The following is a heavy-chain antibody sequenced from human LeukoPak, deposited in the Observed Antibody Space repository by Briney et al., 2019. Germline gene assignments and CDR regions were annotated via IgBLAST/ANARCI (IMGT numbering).Heavy chain of an antibody. J-gene: IGHJ4*02. CDR1: GYTFTSYG. V-gene: IGHV1-18*01. D-gene: IGHD6-6*01. CDR2: ISAYNGNT. Sequence: ASVKVSCKASGYTFTSYGISWVRQAPGQGLEWMGWISAYNGNTNYAQKLQGRVTMTTDTSTSTAYMELRSLRSDDTAVYYCARVRTYYSSSSYFDYWGQGTLVTASS. CDR3: ARVRTYYSSSSYFDY.